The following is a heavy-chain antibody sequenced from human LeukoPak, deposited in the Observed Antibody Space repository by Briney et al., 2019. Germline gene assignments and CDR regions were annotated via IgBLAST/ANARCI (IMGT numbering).Heavy chain of an antibody. CDR1: GGSFSGYY. CDR3: ARGDFDWLLLY. CDR2: INHSGST. D-gene: IGHD3-9*01. J-gene: IGHJ4*02. Sequence: PSETLSLTCAVYGGSFSGYYWSWVGQPPGKGLEWIGEINHSGSTNYNPSLKSRVTISVDTSKNQFSLKLSSVTAADTAVYYCARGDFDWLLLYWGQGTLVTVSS. V-gene: IGHV4-34*01.